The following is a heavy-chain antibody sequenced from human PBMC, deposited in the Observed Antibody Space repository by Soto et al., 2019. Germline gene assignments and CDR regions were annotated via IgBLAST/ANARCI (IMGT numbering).Heavy chain of an antibody. CDR3: XXXXXXXXXXX. Sequence: QVQLQESGPGLVKPSGTLSLTCAVSGGSIRSNNWWSWVRQPPGKGLEWIGEIFHSGSTHYNPSLKTRVTISVXKSKNQXXXXXXXXXXXXXXXXXXXXXXXXXXXXXWGQGTLVTVSS. V-gene: IGHV4-4*02. CDR1: GGSIRSNNW. J-gene: IGHJ4*02. CDR2: IFHSGST.